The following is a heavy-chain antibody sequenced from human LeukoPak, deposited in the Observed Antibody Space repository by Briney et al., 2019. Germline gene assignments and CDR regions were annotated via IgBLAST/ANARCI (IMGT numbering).Heavy chain of an antibody. V-gene: IGHV3-30-3*01. CDR1: GFTFSSYA. D-gene: IGHD6-19*01. CDR2: ISYDGSNK. Sequence: GGSLRLSCAASGFTFSSYAMHWVRQAPGKGLEWVAVISYDGSNKYYADSVKGRFTISRDNSKNTLYPQMNSLRAEDTAVYYCAREAGASDYWGQGTLVTVSS. CDR3: AREAGASDY. J-gene: IGHJ4*02.